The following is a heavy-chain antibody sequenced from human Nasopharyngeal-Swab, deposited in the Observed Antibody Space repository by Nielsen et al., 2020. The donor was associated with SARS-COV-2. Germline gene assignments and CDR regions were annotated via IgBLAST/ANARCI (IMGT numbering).Heavy chain of an antibody. CDR1: GFTFSSYG. J-gene: IGHJ4*02. V-gene: IGHV3-74*01. D-gene: IGHD6-19*01. CDR3: ARGPTPSDNSAFLRD. Sequence: GESLKISCAASGFTFSSYGMHWVRQAPGKGLVRVSAVSTDGTTTYYAGSVRGRFTISRDNAKSTLYMQLSSLTAEDTAVYYCARGPTPSDNSAFLRDWGQGILVTVSS. CDR2: VSTDGTTT.